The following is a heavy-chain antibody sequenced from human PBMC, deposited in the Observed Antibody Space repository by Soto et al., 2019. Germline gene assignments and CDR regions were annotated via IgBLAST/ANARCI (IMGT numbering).Heavy chain of an antibody. Sequence: WWSLRLACASSVFTFISYWLHWVRQAPGKGLVWVSRINSDGSSTSYADSVKGRFTISRDTAKNTLYLQMNSLRAEDTAVYYCATGWHLDYWGQGNLVTVS. CDR1: VFTFISYW. V-gene: IGHV3-74*01. CDR3: ATGWHLDY. D-gene: IGHD6-19*01. CDR2: INSDGSST. J-gene: IGHJ4*02.